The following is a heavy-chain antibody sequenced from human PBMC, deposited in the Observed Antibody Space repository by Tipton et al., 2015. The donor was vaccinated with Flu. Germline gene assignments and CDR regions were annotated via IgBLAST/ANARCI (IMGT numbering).Heavy chain of an antibody. D-gene: IGHD6-19*01. V-gene: IGHV4-4*07. CDR3: ARERYSSGWLEYFQN. CDR2: IYSGGST. CDR1: VGSISSYN. Sequence: TLFLTCTVSVGSISSYNWNWIRQPAGKGLEWIGRIYSGGSTNYNPSLKRRVTMSIDSSKNQLSLKMTSVTAADTALYFCARERYSSGWLEYFQNWGQGTLVTVSS. J-gene: IGHJ1*01.